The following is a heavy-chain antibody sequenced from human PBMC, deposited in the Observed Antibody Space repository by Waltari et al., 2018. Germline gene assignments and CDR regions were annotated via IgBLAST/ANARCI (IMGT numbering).Heavy chain of an antibody. Sequence: QVTLKESGPALVKPTQTLTLTCTFSGFSLSTYGMRVSWIRQPPGKALEWLARIDWDDDTFYSTSLKTRLTISKDTSKNQVVLRMTNMDAVDTATYYCAREGSTSNPNFDYWGQGTLVTVSS. CDR1: GFSLSTYGMR. D-gene: IGHD2-2*01. CDR3: AREGSTSNPNFDY. J-gene: IGHJ4*02. CDR2: IDWDDDT. V-gene: IGHV2-70*04.